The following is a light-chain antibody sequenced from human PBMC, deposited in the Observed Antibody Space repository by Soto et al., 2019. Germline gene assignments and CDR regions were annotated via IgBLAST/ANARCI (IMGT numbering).Light chain of an antibody. Sequence: DVVMTQTPLSLSVAPGQPASLSCKSSQSLLHITGETFLFWYLQKPGQSPQLLIYEVSTRVSGVPDRFSGSGSGTDFTLEISRVETDDVSIYYCMQSTQLPPTFGQGTRLGIE. V-gene: IGKV2D-29*02. CDR2: EVS. CDR3: MQSTQLPPT. J-gene: IGKJ5*01. CDR1: QSLLHITGETF.